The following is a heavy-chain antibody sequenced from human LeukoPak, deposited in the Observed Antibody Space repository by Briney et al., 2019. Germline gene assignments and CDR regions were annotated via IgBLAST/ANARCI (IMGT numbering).Heavy chain of an antibody. Sequence: GGSLRLSCVSSGFTFRSHAMSWVRQAPEEGLEFVSGIYENGGTTYYADSVKGRFSISRDNSKNTLYLQMDSLRGEDTAVYYCAKDFRIGYSAHFDYWGQGALVTVSS. CDR2: IYENGGTT. CDR3: AKDFRIGYSAHFDY. V-gene: IGHV3-23*01. J-gene: IGHJ4*02. CDR1: GFTFRSHA. D-gene: IGHD2-21*01.